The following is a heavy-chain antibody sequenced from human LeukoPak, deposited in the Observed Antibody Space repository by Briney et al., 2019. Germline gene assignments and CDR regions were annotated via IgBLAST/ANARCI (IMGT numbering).Heavy chain of an antibody. D-gene: IGHD2-15*01. CDR3: ARRRQVTSYSPYAFDV. Sequence: SETLSLTCIVSGGSMSGSYWSWIRQPPGKGLEWLGNIYFTGSFKPNPSLKSRVTISLDTSKNQFSLRLASVTAADTAVYYCARRRQVTSYSPYAFDVWGQGTMVTVSS. V-gene: IGHV4-59*08. J-gene: IGHJ3*01. CDR2: IYFTGSF. CDR1: GGSMSGSY.